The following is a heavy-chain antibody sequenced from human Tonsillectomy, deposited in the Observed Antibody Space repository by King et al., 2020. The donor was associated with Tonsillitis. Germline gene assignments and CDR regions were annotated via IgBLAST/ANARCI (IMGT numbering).Heavy chain of an antibody. V-gene: IGHV2-5*01. Sequence: TLKESGPTLVKPTQTLTLTCTLSGFSISSSGVGVGWIRQPPGKALEWLALIYGNGDKRYRPSLRARVTITKDTSKNEVSLKMTNMDPVDAATYYCARLNSWGNAFDLWGRGTTVTVSS. J-gene: IGHJ3*01. CDR3: ARLNSWGNAFDL. CDR2: IYGNGDK. CDR1: GFSISSSGVG. D-gene: IGHD6-13*01.